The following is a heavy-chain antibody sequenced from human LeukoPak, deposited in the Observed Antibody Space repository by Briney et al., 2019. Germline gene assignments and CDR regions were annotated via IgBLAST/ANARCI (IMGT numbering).Heavy chain of an antibody. CDR1: GGSISSYY. CDR2: IYYSGST. D-gene: IGHD1-26*01. Sequence: PSETLSPTCTVSGGSISSYYWSWIRQPPGKGLEWIGYIYYSGSTNYNPSLKSRVTISVDTSKNQFSLKLSSVTAADTAVYYCARDSGSYFDYYYYYGMVVWGQGTTVTVSS. V-gene: IGHV4-59*01. J-gene: IGHJ6*02. CDR3: ARDSGSYFDYYYYYGMVV.